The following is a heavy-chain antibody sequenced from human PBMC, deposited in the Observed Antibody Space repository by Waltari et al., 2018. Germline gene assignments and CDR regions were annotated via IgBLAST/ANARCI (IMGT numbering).Heavy chain of an antibody. CDR3: ARADITGTTAAFDI. CDR2: IYYSGST. D-gene: IGHD1-7*01. V-gene: IGHV4-59*11. J-gene: IGHJ3*02. CDR1: GGSISSHY. Sequence: QVQLQESGPGLVKPSETLSLTCPVSGGSISSHYWSWIRQPPGKGLEWIGYIYYSGSTNYNPSLKSRVTISVDTSKNQFSLKLSSVTAADTAVYYCARADITGTTAAFDIWGQGTMVTVSS.